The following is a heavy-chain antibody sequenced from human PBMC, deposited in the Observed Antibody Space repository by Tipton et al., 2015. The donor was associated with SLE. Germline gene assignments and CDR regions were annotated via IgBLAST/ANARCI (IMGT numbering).Heavy chain of an antibody. Sequence: TLSLTCTVSGGSISSYYWSWIRQPPGKGLEWIGYIYYSGSTNYNPSLKSRVTISVDTSKNQFSLKLSSVTAADTAVYNCASGLGGNSGAFDIWGQGTMVTVSS. V-gene: IGHV4-59*01. CDR3: ASGLGGNSGAFDI. CDR2: IYYSGST. CDR1: GGSISSYY. D-gene: IGHD4-23*01. J-gene: IGHJ3*02.